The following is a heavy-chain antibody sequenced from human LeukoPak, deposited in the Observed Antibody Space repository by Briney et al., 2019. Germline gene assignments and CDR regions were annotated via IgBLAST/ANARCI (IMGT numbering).Heavy chain of an antibody. V-gene: IGHV3-21*04. Sequence: PGGSLRLSCAASGFTFSSYSMNWVRQAPGKGLEWVSSISSSSSYIYYADSVKGRFTISRDNAKNSLYLQMNSLRAEDTAVYYCAKSPDYAYYYGMDVWGQGTTVTVSS. CDR3: AKSPDYAYYYGMDV. D-gene: IGHD4-17*01. CDR1: GFTFSSYS. J-gene: IGHJ6*02. CDR2: ISSSSSYI.